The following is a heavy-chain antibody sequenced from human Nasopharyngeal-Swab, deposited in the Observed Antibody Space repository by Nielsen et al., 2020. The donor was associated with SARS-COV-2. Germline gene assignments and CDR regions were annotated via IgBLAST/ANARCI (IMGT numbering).Heavy chain of an antibody. CDR3: ARIAGRGSIYYYYMDV. CDR1: GFTFNTYS. J-gene: IGHJ6*03. Sequence: GGSLRLSCAGSGFTFNTYSMIWVRQVPGEGLEWVSSISGSGSYVYYADSVQGRFTISKDSAKNSLYLQMNSLRADDTAVYFCARIAGRGSIYYYYMDVWGTGTTVTVSS. D-gene: IGHD1-26*01. CDR2: ISGSGSYV. V-gene: IGHV3-21*01.